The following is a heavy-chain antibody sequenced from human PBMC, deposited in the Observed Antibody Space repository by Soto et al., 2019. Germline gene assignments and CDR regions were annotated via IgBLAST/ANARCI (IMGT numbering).Heavy chain of an antibody. CDR3: AREGRSTVASYYYYGMDS. CDR2: IIPIFGKE. CDR1: GGTFSSYA. D-gene: IGHD4-17*01. J-gene: IGHJ6*02. Sequence: VEVFCQASGGTFSSYAISWVRQAPGQGLEWMGGIIPIFGKENYAQKFKGRVTITEDESTSTAYMELSSLRSEDTAVYYCAREGRSTVASYYYYGMDSWGQGTMVTLSS. V-gene: IGHV1-69*13.